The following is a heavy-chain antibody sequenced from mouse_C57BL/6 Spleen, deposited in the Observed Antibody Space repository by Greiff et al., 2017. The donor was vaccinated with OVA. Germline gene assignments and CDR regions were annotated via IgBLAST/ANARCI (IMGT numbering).Heavy chain of an antibody. CDR2: INPNNGGT. CDR3: ARRGATVFDY. J-gene: IGHJ2*01. V-gene: IGHV1-26*01. CDR1: GYTFTDYY. D-gene: IGHD1-1*01. Sequence: VQLQQSGPELVKPGASVKISCKASGYTFTDYYMNWVKQSHGKSLEWIGDINPNNGGTSYHQKFKGKATLTVDKSSSTAYMELRSLTSEDSAVYYCARRGATVFDYWGQGTTLTVAS.